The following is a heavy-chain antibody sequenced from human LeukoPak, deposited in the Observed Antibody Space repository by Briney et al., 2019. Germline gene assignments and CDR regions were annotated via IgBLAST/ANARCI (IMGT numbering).Heavy chain of an antibody. CDR1: GGSISSGGYY. CDR3: ARATTWFDP. Sequence: SETLSLTCTVPGGSISSGGYYWSWIRQHPWKGLEWIVYIYYSGSTNYNPSLNNRFTISVDTSKNQFSLTLSSVTAADTAVYYCARATTWFDPWGQGTLVTVSP. D-gene: IGHD5-24*01. J-gene: IGHJ5*02. V-gene: IGHV4-61*08. CDR2: IYYSGST.